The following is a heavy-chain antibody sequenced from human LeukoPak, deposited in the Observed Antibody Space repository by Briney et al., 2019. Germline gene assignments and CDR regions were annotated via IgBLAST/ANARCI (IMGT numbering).Heavy chain of an antibody. V-gene: IGHV1-69*05. D-gene: IGHD6-19*01. J-gene: IGHJ4*02. CDR1: GGTFSSYA. Sequence: SVKVSCKASGGTFSSYAISWVRQAPGQGLEWMGRIIPIIGTANYAQKFQGRVTITTDESTSTAYMELSSLRSEDTAVYYCARDGGIAVAGEILVYWGQGTLVTVSS. CDR3: ARDGGIAVAGEILVY. CDR2: IIPIIGTA.